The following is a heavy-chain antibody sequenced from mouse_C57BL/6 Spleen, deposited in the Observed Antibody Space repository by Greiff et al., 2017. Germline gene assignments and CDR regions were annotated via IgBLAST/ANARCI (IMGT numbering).Heavy chain of an antibody. CDR1: GYTFTSYW. V-gene: IGHV1-69*01. CDR3: ARRIYGSSFFDY. J-gene: IGHJ2*01. Sequence: QVQLQQPGAELVMPGASVKLSCKASGYTFTSYWMHWVKQRPGQGLEWIGEIDPSDSYTNYNQKFKGKSTLTVDKSSSTAYMPLSSLTSEDSAVYYCARRIYGSSFFDYWGQGTTLTVSS. D-gene: IGHD1-1*01. CDR2: IDPSDSYT.